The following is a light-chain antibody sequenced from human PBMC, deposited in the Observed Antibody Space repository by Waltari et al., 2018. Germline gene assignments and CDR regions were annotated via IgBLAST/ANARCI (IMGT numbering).Light chain of an antibody. CDR1: QSVNNY. V-gene: IGKV3-20*01. Sequence: EIVLTPSPGTLSLFPGERATLSCRASQSVNNYLAWFQQKPGQAPRLLIHGASSSATGIPDRISGSGSGTDFTLTISGLEPQDFAVYYCQQYSSSPLTFGPGTKVDIK. J-gene: IGKJ3*01. CDR3: QQYSSSPLT. CDR2: GAS.